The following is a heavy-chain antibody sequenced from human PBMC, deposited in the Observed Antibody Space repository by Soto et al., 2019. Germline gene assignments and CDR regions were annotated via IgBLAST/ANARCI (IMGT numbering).Heavy chain of an antibody. CDR3: ARDAWGPDY. V-gene: IGHV1-46*01. Sequence: QVQLVQSGAEVKKPGASLNVSCKASGHTFTPYNMHWVRQGPGPGLEWMGIINPSGDSTTYAQKFQRSVSMTRDSSTPPGYLQLSSLRSDDPPVYYCARDAWGPDYIGKGKLVTVSS. D-gene: IGHD7-27*01. J-gene: IGHJ4*02. CDR1: GHTFTPYN. CDR2: INPSGDST.